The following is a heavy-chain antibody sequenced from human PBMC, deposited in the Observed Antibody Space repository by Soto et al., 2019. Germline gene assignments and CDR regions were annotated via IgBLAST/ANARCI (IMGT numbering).Heavy chain of an antibody. Sequence: PGGSLRLSCAASGFTFSDYYMSWIRQAPGKGLEWVSYISSSGSTIYYADSVKGRFTISRDNAKNSLYLQMNSLRAEDTAVYYRARDLDYDFWSGYYRNYYYYMDVWGKGTTVTVS. CDR1: GFTFSDYY. CDR2: ISSSGSTI. J-gene: IGHJ6*03. CDR3: ARDLDYDFWSGYYRNYYYYMDV. D-gene: IGHD3-3*01. V-gene: IGHV3-11*01.